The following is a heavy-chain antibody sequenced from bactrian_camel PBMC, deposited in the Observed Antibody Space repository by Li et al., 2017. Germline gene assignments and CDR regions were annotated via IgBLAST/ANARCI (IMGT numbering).Heavy chain of an antibody. V-gene: IGHV3-1*01. Sequence: VQLVESGGGLAQLGRSVTPSCTAQGFTFRTTPMGWLRQPPGKAMEWVSDISASGATADYETFAKGRFTSSRDNAKNTQYLQMNSLNTEDTAMYYCAADLRWSKWIRCTAGLADDFGYWGQGTQVTVS. CDR2: ISASGATA. J-gene: IGHJ6*01. CDR3: AADLRWSKWIRCTAGLADDFGY. CDR1: GFTFRTTP. D-gene: IGHD1*01.